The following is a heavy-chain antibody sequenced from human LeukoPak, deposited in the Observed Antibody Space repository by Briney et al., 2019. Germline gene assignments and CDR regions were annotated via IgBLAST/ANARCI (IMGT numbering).Heavy chain of an antibody. CDR1: GFTFSSYW. V-gene: IGHV3-7*03. D-gene: IGHD3-10*01. J-gene: IGHJ6*04. Sequence: GGSLRLSCAASGFTFSSYWIGWVRQAPGKGLEWVANIKQDGSEKYYVDSVKGRFTISRDNAKNSLYLQMNSLRAEDTAVYYCARDTMVRGVARRSNYYYYGMDVWGKGTTVTVSS. CDR3: ARDTMVRGVARRSNYYYYGMDV. CDR2: IKQDGSEK.